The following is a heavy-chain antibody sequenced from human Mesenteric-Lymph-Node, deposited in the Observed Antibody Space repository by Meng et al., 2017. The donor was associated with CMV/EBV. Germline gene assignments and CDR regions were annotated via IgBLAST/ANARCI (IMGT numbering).Heavy chain of an antibody. CDR2: MNPNSGNT. D-gene: IGHD7-27*01. Sequence: KVSCKASGYPFTSYGIKWVRQAAGQGLEWMGWMNPNSGNTGYAQKFQGRVTMTRDTSISTAYMVLSSLRSEDTAVYYCARVWGSIDYWGQGTLVTVSS. J-gene: IGHJ4*02. V-gene: IGHV1-8*01. CDR1: GYPFTSYG. CDR3: ARVWGSIDY.